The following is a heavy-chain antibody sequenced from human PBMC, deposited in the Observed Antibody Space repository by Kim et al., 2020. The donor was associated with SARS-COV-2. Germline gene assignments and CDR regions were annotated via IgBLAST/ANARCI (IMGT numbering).Heavy chain of an antibody. CDR3: ARGMTLGGVIGYTFDY. CDR1: GYTFTSYY. D-gene: IGHD3-16*01. Sequence: ASVKVSCKASGYTFTSYYMHWVRQAPGQGLEWMGIINPSGGSTSYAQKFQGRVTMTRDTSTSTVYMELSSLRSEDTAVYYCARGMTLGGVIGYTFDYWGQGTLVTVSS. V-gene: IGHV1-46*01. CDR2: INPSGGST. J-gene: IGHJ4*02.